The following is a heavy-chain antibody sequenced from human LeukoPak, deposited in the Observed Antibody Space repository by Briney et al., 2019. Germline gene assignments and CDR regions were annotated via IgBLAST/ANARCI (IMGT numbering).Heavy chain of an antibody. J-gene: IGHJ4*02. Sequence: SETLSLTCTVSGGSISGYYLNWIRQPAGKGLEWIGRIYPSGSTNHDPSLKSRVTMSVDTSKNQFSLNLSSVTAADTAVYYCARDPSYSSGYYDYWGQGTLVTVSS. V-gene: IGHV4-4*07. CDR1: GGSISGYY. CDR3: ARDPSYSSGYYDY. CDR2: IYPSGST. D-gene: IGHD6-19*01.